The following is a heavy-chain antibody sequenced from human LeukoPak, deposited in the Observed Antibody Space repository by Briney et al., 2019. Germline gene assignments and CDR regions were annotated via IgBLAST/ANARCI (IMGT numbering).Heavy chain of an antibody. V-gene: IGHV3-33*01. CDR1: GFTFRNYG. Sequence: PGGSLRLSCVASGFTFRNYGMHWIRQAPGKGLEWVSVIFYDGSKKYYADFVKGRFTISRDNSKNVVYLQMDSLRAEDTAFYYCARSLGETTFDWWGQGTLVTVLS. CDR3: ARSLGETTFDW. J-gene: IGHJ4*02. D-gene: IGHD3-16*01. CDR2: IFYDGSKK.